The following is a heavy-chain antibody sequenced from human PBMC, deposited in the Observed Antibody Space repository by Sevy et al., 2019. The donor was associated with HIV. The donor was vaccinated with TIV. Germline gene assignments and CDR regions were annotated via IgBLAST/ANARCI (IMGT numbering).Heavy chain of an antibody. CDR2: ITDDGRNV. D-gene: IGHD5-12*01. J-gene: IGHJ4*02. CDR3: ARARTVVATIVLY. Sequence: GGSLRLSCVASGFTFSDYFMSWIRQAPGKGPEWLSYITDDGRNVYYADSVRGRFTVSRDNAKNSMYLQMRSLRTDDTAVYYCARARTVVATIVLYWGQGALVTVSS. V-gene: IGHV3-11*01. CDR1: GFTFSDYF.